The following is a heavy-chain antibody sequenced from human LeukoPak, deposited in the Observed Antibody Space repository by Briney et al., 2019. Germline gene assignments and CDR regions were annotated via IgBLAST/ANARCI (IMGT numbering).Heavy chain of an antibody. CDR1: GYTLTELS. CDR2: FDPEDGET. D-gene: IGHD5-12*01. J-gene: IGHJ4*02. CDR3: ATDFSGYDLTRFDY. Sequence: ASVKVSCKVSGYTLTELSMHWVRQAPGKGLEWMGGFDPEDGETIYAQKYQARVTMTEDTSTDTDNMELSRLRSEDTAGYYCATDFSGYDLTRFDYWGQGTLVTVSS. V-gene: IGHV1-24*01.